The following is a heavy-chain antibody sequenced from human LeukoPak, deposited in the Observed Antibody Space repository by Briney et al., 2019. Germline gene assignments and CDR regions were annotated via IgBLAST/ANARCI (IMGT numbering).Heavy chain of an antibody. CDR1: GYTFTGYY. D-gene: IGHD2-2*01. J-gene: IGHJ5*02. CDR2: INPDNGGT. Sequence: GASVKVSCKASGYTFTGYYIHWVRQAPGQGLEWKGWINPDNGGTNYAQKFQGRVTMTRDTSIRTVYMDLSRLRSDDTAVFYCTREARVGNWFDPWGQGTQVTVSS. CDR3: TREARVGNWFDP. V-gene: IGHV1-2*02.